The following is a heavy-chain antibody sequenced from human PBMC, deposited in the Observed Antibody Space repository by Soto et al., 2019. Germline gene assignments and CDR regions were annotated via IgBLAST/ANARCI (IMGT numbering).Heavy chain of an antibody. V-gene: IGHV4-30-4*01. D-gene: IGHD1-26*01. Sequence: SEPMSLTCTVSGGYISSGDDYWSWIRQPPGKGLEWIGYIYYSGSTYYNPSLKSRVTISVDTSKNQFSLKLSSVTAADTAVYYCARGLSDYVDYWGQGTLVTVSS. CDR1: GGYISSGDDY. CDR2: IYYSGST. CDR3: ARGLSDYVDY. J-gene: IGHJ4*02.